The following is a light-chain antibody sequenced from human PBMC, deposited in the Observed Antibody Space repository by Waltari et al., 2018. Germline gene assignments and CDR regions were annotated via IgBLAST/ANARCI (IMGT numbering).Light chain of an antibody. CDR2: GRN. J-gene: IGLJ2*01. Sequence: QSVLTQPPSVSGDPGQRVTISCTGSGSNLGAGSDVHWYQQIPGTAPKPLIYGRNNRPSGVPARFSGSQSGTSASLAITGLQADDEADYYCQSYDTSLSVVFGGGTKLTVL. V-gene: IGLV1-40*01. CDR1: GSNLGAGSD. CDR3: QSYDTSLSVV.